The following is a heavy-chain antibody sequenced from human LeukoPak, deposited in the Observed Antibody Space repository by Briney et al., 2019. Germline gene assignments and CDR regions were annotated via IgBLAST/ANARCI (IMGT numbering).Heavy chain of an antibody. V-gene: IGHV4-39*01. D-gene: IGHD2-2*01. J-gene: IGHJ3*02. CDR1: GGSISSSSYY. CDR2: IYYSGST. Sequence: SETLSLTCTVSGGSISSSSYYWGWIRQPPGKGLEWIGSIYYSGSTHYNPSLKSRVTISVDTSKNQFSLKLSSVTAADTAVYYCARRAGYCSSTSCYAGAFDIWGQGTMVTVSS. CDR3: ARRAGYCSSTSCYAGAFDI.